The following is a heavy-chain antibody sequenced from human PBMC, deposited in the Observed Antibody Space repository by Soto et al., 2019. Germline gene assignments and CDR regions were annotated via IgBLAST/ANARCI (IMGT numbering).Heavy chain of an antibody. CDR3: ARKGDYYDFWSGYTPTALYYYFGMDV. V-gene: IGHV1-69*13. Sequence: SVKVSCKASGGTFSSYAISWVRQAPGQGLEWMGGISPIFGTANYAQKFQGRVTITADESTSTAYMELSSLRSEDTAVYYCARKGDYYDFWSGYTPTALYYYFGMDVWGQGTTVTFPS. D-gene: IGHD3-3*01. J-gene: IGHJ6*02. CDR1: GGTFSSYA. CDR2: ISPIFGTA.